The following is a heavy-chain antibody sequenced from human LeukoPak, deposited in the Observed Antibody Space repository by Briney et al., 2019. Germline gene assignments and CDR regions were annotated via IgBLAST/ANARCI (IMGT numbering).Heavy chain of an antibody. Sequence: PSQTLSLTCNVSGGSISSGGDYWNWIRQHPGKGLEWIGHIYHSGSTNYNPSLKSRVTISVDTSKNQFSLKLTSVTAADTAVYYCARGSTDYDFWSGPSDYWGQGTLVTVSS. V-gene: IGHV4-31*03. D-gene: IGHD3-3*01. CDR1: GGSISSGGDY. J-gene: IGHJ4*02. CDR3: ARGSTDYDFWSGPSDY. CDR2: IYHSGST.